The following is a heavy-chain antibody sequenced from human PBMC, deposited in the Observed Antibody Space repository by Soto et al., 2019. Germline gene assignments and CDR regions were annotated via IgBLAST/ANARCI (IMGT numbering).Heavy chain of an antibody. V-gene: IGHV3-23*01. CDR1: GFTFSSYA. J-gene: IGHJ5*02. Sequence: EVQLLESGGGLVQPGGSLRLSCAASGFTFSSYAMSWVRQAPGKGLEWVSAISGSGGSTYYADSVKGRFTISRDNSKNTLYLQMNSLRAEDTAVYYCVKMGHCSSTSCYIRNPKFDPWGQGTLVTVSS. CDR2: ISGSGGST. D-gene: IGHD2-2*01. CDR3: VKMGHCSSTSCYIRNPKFDP.